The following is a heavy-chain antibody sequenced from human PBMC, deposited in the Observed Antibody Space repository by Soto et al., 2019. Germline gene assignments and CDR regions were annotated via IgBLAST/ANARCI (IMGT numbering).Heavy chain of an antibody. Sequence: QVQLVQSGAEVKKPGASVKVSCKVSGYTLTELSMHWVRQAPGKGLEWMGGFDPEDGETIYAQKFQGRVTMTEDTSTDTAYMELSSLRSEDTAVYYCATPERAYYYDSSGSRNAFDIWGQGTMVTVSS. V-gene: IGHV1-24*01. CDR2: FDPEDGET. J-gene: IGHJ3*02. CDR3: ATPERAYYYDSSGSRNAFDI. D-gene: IGHD3-22*01. CDR1: GYTLTELS.